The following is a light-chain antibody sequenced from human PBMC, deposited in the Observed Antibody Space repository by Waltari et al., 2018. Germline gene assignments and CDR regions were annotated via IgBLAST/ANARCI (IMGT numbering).Light chain of an antibody. J-gene: IGLJ2*01. CDR2: EVT. CDR1: SRDVGGFNS. V-gene: IGLV2-8*01. CDR3: SSYGGNNNIL. Sequence: QSALTPPPSASGSPGQSVTISCTGTSRDVGGFNSVSWYPQPPGKAPKLIIFEVTKRPSGVPDRFSGSKSGNTASLTVSGLQSEDEADYYCSSYGGNNNILFGGGTKLSVL.